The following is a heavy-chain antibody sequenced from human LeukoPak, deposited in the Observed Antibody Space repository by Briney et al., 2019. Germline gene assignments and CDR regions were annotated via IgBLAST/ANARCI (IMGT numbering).Heavy chain of an antibody. Sequence: SETLSLTCTVSGYSLSSGYYWGWIRQPPGKGLEWIGSVDHSGGTYYNPSLRSRVSISVDTSKNQFSLKLSSVTAADTAVYYCARAGPDQLGAALDIWGQGTVVTVSS. D-gene: IGHD1-14*01. CDR3: ARAGPDQLGAALDI. J-gene: IGHJ3*02. V-gene: IGHV4-38-2*02. CDR2: VDHSGGT. CDR1: GYSLSSGYY.